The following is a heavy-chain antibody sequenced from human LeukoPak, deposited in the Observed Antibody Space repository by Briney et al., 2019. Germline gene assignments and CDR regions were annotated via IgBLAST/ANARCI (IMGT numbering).Heavy chain of an antibody. CDR1: GFTFSNAW. Sequence: GGSLRLSCAASGFTFSNAWMSWVRQAPGKGLEWVGRIKSKTDGGTTDYAAPVKGRFTISRDDSKDTLYLQMNSLKTEDTAVYYCTTRITMVRGVIITGGFDYWGQGTLVTVSS. J-gene: IGHJ4*02. V-gene: IGHV3-15*01. D-gene: IGHD3-10*01. CDR3: TTRITMVRGVIITGGFDY. CDR2: IKSKTDGGTT.